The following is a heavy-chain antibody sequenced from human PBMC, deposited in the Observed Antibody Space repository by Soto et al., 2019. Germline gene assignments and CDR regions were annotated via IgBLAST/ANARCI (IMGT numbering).Heavy chain of an antibody. J-gene: IGHJ4*02. V-gene: IGHV3-30-3*01. CDR3: ARDQSHDYSNSLDY. D-gene: IGHD4-4*01. Sequence: QVLLVESGGGVVQPGRSLRLSCAASGFTFSSYAMHWVRQAPGKGLEWVAVISYDGSNKYYADSVKGRFTISRDNSKNTLYLQMNSLRAEDTAVYYCARDQSHDYSNSLDYWGQGTLVTVSS. CDR1: GFTFSSYA. CDR2: ISYDGSNK.